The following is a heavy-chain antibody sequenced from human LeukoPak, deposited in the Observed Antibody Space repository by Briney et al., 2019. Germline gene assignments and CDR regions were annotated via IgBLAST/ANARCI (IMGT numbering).Heavy chain of an antibody. CDR1: GFTFGSYS. V-gene: IGHV3-21*01. D-gene: IGHD3-10*01. CDR2: ISSSSSYI. J-gene: IGHJ5*02. Sequence: GGSLRLSCAASGFTFGSYSMNWVRQAPGKGLEWVSSISSSSSYIYYADSVKGRFTISRDNAKNSLYLQMNSLRAEDTAVYYCARVMVRGVILNWFDPWGQGTLVTVSS. CDR3: ARVMVRGVILNWFDP.